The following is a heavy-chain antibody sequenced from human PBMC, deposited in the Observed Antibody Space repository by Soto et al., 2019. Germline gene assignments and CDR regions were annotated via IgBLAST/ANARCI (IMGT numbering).Heavy chain of an antibody. CDR1: GYSFPDYG. CDR3: ARSRSSAMVTSDY. J-gene: IGHJ4*01. Sequence: QVQLVQSGTEVKKPGASVKVSCKTSGYSFPDYGVTWVRQAPGEGLQWMGWSAAYNDDTDYAQDFQGRVTMTTDTSTSTAYMELRSLRSDDTAVYLCARSRSSAMVTSDYWGHGTLVTVSS. V-gene: IGHV1-18*01. CDR2: SAAYNDDT. D-gene: IGHD2-2*01.